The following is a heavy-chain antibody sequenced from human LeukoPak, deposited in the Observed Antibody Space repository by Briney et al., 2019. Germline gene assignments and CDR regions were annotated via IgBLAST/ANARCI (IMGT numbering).Heavy chain of an antibody. Sequence: GGSLRLSCAASGFTFSSYAMHWVRQAPGKGLEWVAVISYDGSNKYYADSVKGRFAISRDNSKNTLYLQMNSLRAEDTAVYYCAREGLPYYGSGIAFDYWGQGTLVTVSS. CDR3: AREGLPYYGSGIAFDY. J-gene: IGHJ4*02. D-gene: IGHD3-10*01. CDR2: ISYDGSNK. CDR1: GFTFSSYA. V-gene: IGHV3-30*01.